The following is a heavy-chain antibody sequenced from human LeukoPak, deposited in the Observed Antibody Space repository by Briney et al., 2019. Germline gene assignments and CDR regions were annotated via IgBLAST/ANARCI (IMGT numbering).Heavy chain of an antibody. Sequence: PGGSLRLSCAASGFTFSSNYMSWVRQAPGKGLEWVSVIYSDTSTYYANSVKGRFTISKDNSKNTLYLQMNSLRVEDTAVYYCAKVGQNYDILTYYFDYRGQGTLVTVSS. V-gene: IGHV3-66*01. CDR1: GFTFSSNY. CDR2: IYSDTST. J-gene: IGHJ4*02. D-gene: IGHD3-9*01. CDR3: AKVGQNYDILTYYFDY.